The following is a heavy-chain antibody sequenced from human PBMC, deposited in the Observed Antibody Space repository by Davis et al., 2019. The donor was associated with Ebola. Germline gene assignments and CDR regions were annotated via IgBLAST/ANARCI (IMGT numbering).Heavy chain of an antibody. CDR3: ARGQQWLVHQFDY. D-gene: IGHD6-19*01. Sequence: PSETLSLTCTVSGGSISSYFWSWIRQPPGKGLEWVGHVFDTGSTSYNPSLKSRVTISLDTSKKQFSLKLSSVTAADTAVYFCARGQQWLVHQFDYWGQGTLVTVSS. CDR1: GGSISSYF. V-gene: IGHV4-59*01. CDR2: VFDTGST. J-gene: IGHJ4*02.